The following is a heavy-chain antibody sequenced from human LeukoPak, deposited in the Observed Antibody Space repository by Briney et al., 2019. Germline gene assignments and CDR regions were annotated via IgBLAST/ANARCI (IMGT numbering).Heavy chain of an antibody. CDR1: GGSISNYY. CDR2: IYYSGST. V-gene: IGHV4-59*08. CDR3: ASASSSSGRPTIVY. D-gene: IGHD6-19*01. J-gene: IGHJ4*02. Sequence: SETLSLTCTVSGGSISNYYWSWIRQPPGQGLEWIGYIYYSGSTNYNPSLKSRVTISVDTSKNQFSLKLSSVTAADSAVYYCASASSSSGRPTIVYWGEGTLVTVSS.